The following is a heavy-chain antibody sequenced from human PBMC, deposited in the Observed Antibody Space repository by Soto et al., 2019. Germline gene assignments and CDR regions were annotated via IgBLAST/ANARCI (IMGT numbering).Heavy chain of an antibody. CDR2: IRSKAYGGTT. D-gene: IGHD2-21*02. J-gene: IGHJ4*02. V-gene: IGHV3-49*04. Sequence: GGSLRLSCAASGFTFNNVWMNWVRQTPGTGLEWVGFIRSKAYGGTTEYAASVKGRFTISRDDSKSIAYLQMNSLKTEDTAVYYCTRAYCGGDCYSVFDYWGQGT. CDR1: GFTFNNVW. CDR3: TRAYCGGDCYSVFDY.